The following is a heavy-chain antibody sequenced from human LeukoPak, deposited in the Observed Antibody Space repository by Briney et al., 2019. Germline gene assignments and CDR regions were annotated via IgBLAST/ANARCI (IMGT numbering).Heavy chain of an antibody. CDR2: ISNSGST. CDR1: GGSISSSSYY. D-gene: IGHD1-1*01. Sequence: PSETLSLTCTVSGGSISSSSYYWSWIRQPPGEGLEWIGYISNSGSTNYNPSLKSRVTISVDTSKNQLSLKLSYVTAADTAVYHCVRLQPNTGEWAFDIWGQGTMVSVSS. CDR3: VRLQPNTGEWAFDI. V-gene: IGHV4-61*01. J-gene: IGHJ3*02.